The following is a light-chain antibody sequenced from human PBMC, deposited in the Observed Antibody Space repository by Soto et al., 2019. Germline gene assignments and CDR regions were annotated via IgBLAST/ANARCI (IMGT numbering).Light chain of an antibody. V-gene: IGKV3-15*01. J-gene: IGKJ2*01. CDR2: AAS. CDR1: QSVSSN. Sequence: EIVMTQSPATLSVSPGERATLSCWASQSVSSNLAWYQQKPGQAPRLLIYAASTRATGIPARFSGSGSGTEFTLTISSLQSEDFAVYYCQQYNNWYTFGQGTKLEIK. CDR3: QQYNNWYT.